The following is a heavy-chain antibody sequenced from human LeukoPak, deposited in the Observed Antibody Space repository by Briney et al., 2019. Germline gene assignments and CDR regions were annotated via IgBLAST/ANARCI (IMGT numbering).Heavy chain of an antibody. CDR3: ARRHSSGWWIDY. D-gene: IGHD6-19*01. V-gene: IGHV3-74*01. CDR2: INSDGSIT. J-gene: IGHJ4*02. Sequence: GGSLRLSCAASGFTFTTYWMHWVRQAPGKGLVWVSHINSDGSITSYADSVKGRFTISRDNSKNTLYLQMNTLRAEDTAVYYCARRHSSGWWIDYWGQGTLVTVSS. CDR1: GFTFTTYW.